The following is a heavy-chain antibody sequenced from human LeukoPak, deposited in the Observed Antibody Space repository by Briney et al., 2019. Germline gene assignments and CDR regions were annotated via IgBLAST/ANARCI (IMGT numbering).Heavy chain of an antibody. CDR2: INWSGGST. CDR3: ARGGRHYDILTGYLYYFDY. CDR1: GFTFDDYG. J-gene: IGHJ4*02. D-gene: IGHD3-9*01. Sequence: GGSLRLSCAASGFTFDDYGMSWVRQAPGKGLEWVSGINWSGGSTGYADSVKGRFTISRDNAKNSLYLQMNSLRAEDTALYYCARGGRHYDILTGYLYYFDYWGQGALVTVSS. V-gene: IGHV3-20*04.